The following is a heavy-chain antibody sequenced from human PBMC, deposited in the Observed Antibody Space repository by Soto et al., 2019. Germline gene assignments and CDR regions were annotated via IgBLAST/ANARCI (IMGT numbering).Heavy chain of an antibody. Sequence: EVQLVESGGGLVRPGGSLKLSCAASGFSVSDNYIIWVRQAPGKGLEWVSVIYSGGSAYYANSVKGRFIISRDNSKNTLYLQMNSLRAEDTALYYCARGILDIWGQGTSVSVSS. J-gene: IGHJ3*02. CDR1: GFSVSDNY. CDR3: ARGILDI. CDR2: IYSGGSA. V-gene: IGHV3-66*01.